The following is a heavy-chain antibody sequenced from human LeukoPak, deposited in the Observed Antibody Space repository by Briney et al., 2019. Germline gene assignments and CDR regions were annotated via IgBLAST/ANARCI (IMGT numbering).Heavy chain of an antibody. V-gene: IGHV3-7*01. Sequence: GGSLRLSCAASGFTFSRYWMSWVRRAPGKGLEWVADINQGGSEKFYVESVKGRFTISRDNAKNSLYLQMNSLRVEDTAVYYCARVTPGGVGSFDYWGQGTLVTVSS. CDR3: ARVTPGGVGSFDY. CDR1: GFTFSRYW. CDR2: INQGGSEK. J-gene: IGHJ4*02. D-gene: IGHD3-16*01.